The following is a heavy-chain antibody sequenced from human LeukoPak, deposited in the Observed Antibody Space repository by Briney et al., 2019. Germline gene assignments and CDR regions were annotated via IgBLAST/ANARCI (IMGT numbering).Heavy chain of an antibody. CDR1: GFTFSSYA. D-gene: IGHD3-10*01. Sequence: GGSLRLSCAASGFTFSSYAMSWVRQAPGKGLEWVSAISGSGGSTYYADSVKGRFTISRDNAKNSLYLQMNSLRAEDTAVYYCARGGGGDEIDYWGQGTLVTVSS. V-gene: IGHV3-23*01. CDR3: ARGGGGDEIDY. CDR2: ISGSGGST. J-gene: IGHJ4*02.